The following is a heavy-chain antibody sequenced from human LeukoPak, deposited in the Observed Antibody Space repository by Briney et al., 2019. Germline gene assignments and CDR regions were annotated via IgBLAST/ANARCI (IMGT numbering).Heavy chain of an antibody. J-gene: IGHJ6*02. CDR3: ARALRGTTVYYYGMDG. CDR1: GFTFSSYS. CDR2: ISSSSSYI. V-gene: IGHV3-21*01. D-gene: IGHD4-17*01. Sequence: RGSLRLSCAASGFTFSSYSMNWVRQAPGKGLEWVSSISSSSSYIYYADSVKGRFTISRDNAKNSLYLQMNSLRAEDTAVYYCARALRGTTVYYYGMDGWGQATTVTVSS.